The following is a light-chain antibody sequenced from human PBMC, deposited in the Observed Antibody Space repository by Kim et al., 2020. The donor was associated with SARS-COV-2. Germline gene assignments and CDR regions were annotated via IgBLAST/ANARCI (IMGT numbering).Light chain of an antibody. CDR2: EVT. V-gene: IGLV2-23*02. CDR1: STDIGSYNL. J-gene: IGLJ1*01. Sequence: SELTQPASVSGSPGQSITISCTGSSTDIGSYNLVSWYQYHPGKAPKLMIYEVTKRPSGVSNRFSGSKSGNTASLTISGLQAEDEADYYCCSYAGSSTYVFGTGTKVTVL. CDR3: CSYAGSSTYV.